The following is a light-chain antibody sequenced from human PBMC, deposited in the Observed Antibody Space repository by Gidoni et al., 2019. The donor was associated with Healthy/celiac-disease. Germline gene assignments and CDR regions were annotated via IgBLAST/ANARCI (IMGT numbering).Light chain of an antibody. Sequence: EIVLTQSPATLSVSPGEKATLSCRASQSVSSNLAWYQQKPGQAPRLLIYGASTRATGIPARFSGSGSGTEFTLTISSLKSEDFAVYYCQQYNNWPPITFGQGTKLEIK. CDR2: GAS. CDR3: QQYNNWPPIT. J-gene: IGKJ2*01. CDR1: QSVSSN. V-gene: IGKV3-15*01.